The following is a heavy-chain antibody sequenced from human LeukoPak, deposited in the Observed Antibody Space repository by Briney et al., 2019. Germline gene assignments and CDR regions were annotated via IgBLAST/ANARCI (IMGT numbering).Heavy chain of an antibody. D-gene: IGHD6-13*01. CDR1: GGTFSSYA. Sequence: SVKVSCKASGGTFSSYAISWVRQAPGQGLEWMGGIIPIFGTANYAQKFQGRVTITADESTSTAYMELSSLRSEDTAVYYCARGIAAAGPLWYWGQGTLVTVSS. V-gene: IGHV1-69*13. J-gene: IGHJ4*02. CDR3: ARGIAAAGPLWY. CDR2: IIPIFGTA.